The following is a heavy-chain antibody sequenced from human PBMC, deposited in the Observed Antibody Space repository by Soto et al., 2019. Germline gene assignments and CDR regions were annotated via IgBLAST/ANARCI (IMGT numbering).Heavy chain of an antibody. D-gene: IGHD6-13*01. V-gene: IGHV4-59*08. J-gene: IGHJ4*02. CDR2: IYYSGST. Sequence: PSETLSLTCTVSGGSISNYYWSWIRQPPGKGLEWIGYIYYSGSTNYNPSLKSRVTISVDTSKNQFSLKLSSVTAADTAVYYCARWGEKYSSSWYPESYYFDYWGQGTLVTVSS. CDR3: ARWGEKYSSSWYPESYYFDY. CDR1: GGSISNYY.